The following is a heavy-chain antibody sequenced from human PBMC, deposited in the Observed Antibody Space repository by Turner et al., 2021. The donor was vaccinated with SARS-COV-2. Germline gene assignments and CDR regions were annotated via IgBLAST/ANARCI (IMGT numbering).Heavy chain of an antibody. CDR2: VYYRGNT. J-gene: IGHJ6*03. CDR3: ARVKSTVTTYYYYYMDV. V-gene: IGHV4-39*01. D-gene: IGHD4-4*01. CDR1: GGSISSSSYY. Sequence: QLQLQESGPGPVKPSETLSLPCSFPGGSISSSSYYWGWIRQPPGKGPEWIGSVYYRGNTYYNPSLESRVTISVDTSNNQFSLKLNSVTAADTAVYYCARVKSTVTTYYYYYMDVWGKGTTVTVSS.